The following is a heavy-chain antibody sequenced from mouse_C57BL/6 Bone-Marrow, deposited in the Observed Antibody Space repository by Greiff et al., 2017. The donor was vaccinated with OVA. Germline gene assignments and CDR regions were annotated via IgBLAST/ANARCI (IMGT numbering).Heavy chain of an antibody. V-gene: IGHV1-26*01. D-gene: IGHD1-1*01. CDR1: GYTFTDYY. CDR2: INPNNGGT. J-gene: IGHJ4*01. Sequence: EVQLQQSGPELVKPGASVKISCKASGYTFTDYYMNWVKQSHGKSLEWIGDINPNNGGTSYNQKFKGKATLTVDKSSSTAYMELSSLTSEDSAVYYCAWYYGSSSAMDYWGQGTSVTVSS. CDR3: AWYYGSSSAMDY.